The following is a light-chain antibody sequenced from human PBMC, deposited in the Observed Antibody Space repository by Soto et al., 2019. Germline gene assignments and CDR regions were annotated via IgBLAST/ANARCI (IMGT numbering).Light chain of an antibody. J-gene: IGKJ1*01. Sequence: DIQMTQSPSTLSGSVGHRFTITCRASQTISSWLAWYQQKPGKAPKLLIYKASTLKSGVPSRFSGSGYGTEFNLTISSLQTDDFATYYCQHYNSYSEAFGQGTKVDIK. CDR3: QHYNSYSEA. CDR2: KAS. CDR1: QTISSW. V-gene: IGKV1-5*03.